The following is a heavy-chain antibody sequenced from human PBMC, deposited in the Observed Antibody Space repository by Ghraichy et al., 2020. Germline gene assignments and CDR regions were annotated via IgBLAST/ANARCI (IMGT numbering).Heavy chain of an antibody. V-gene: IGHV1-46*01. CDR1: GYIFTTHY. Sequence: GESLNISCKASGYIFTTHYIHWVRQAPGQGLEWMGLINPRSGDTAYAQIFQDRVTLTRDTSTSTVYMEVNSLGSDDTAIYFCARRAAAGYYFDLWGLGTLVTVSS. J-gene: IGHJ4*02. D-gene: IGHD6-25*01. CDR3: ARRAAAGYYFDL. CDR2: INPRSGDT.